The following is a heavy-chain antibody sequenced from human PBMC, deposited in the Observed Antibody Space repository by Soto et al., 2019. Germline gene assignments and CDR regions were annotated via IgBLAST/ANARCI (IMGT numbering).Heavy chain of an antibody. D-gene: IGHD2-15*01. CDR2: ISSSSSYI. Sequence: EVQLVESGGGLVKPGGSLRLSCAASGFTFSSYSMNWVRQAPGKGLEWVSSISSSSSYIYYADSVKGRFTISRDNAKNALYLQMNSLRAEDTAVYYCARVGCSGGSCYQTYMDVWGQGTTVTVSS. CDR3: ARVGCSGGSCYQTYMDV. CDR1: GFTFSSYS. J-gene: IGHJ6*03. V-gene: IGHV3-21*01.